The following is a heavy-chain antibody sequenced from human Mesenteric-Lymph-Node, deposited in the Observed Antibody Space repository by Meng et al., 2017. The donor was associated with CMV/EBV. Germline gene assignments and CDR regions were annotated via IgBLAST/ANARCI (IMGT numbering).Heavy chain of an antibody. V-gene: IGHV3-53*01. CDR2: IYSGGST. Sequence: GESLKISCAASGFTVSSNYMSWVRQAPGKGLEWVSVIYSGGSTYYADSVKGRFTISRDNSKNTLYLQMNSLRAEDTAVYYCAKSREGSTSCYGIWGQGTLVTVSS. D-gene: IGHD2-2*01. J-gene: IGHJ4*02. CDR3: AKSREGSTSCYGI. CDR1: GFTVSSNY.